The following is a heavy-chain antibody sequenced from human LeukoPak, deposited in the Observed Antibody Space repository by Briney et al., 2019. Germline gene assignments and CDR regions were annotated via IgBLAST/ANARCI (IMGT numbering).Heavy chain of an antibody. D-gene: IGHD6-13*01. Sequence: PSETLSLTCTVSGDSFATYSWNWIRQPPGKGLEWIGMIYYSGRTNYNPALHSRASISIDPSRNQFSLKLSSVTAADTAVYYCARGAGNPYYYYYMDVWGKGTTVTISS. CDR2: IYYSGRT. CDR1: GDSFATYS. V-gene: IGHV4-59*01. J-gene: IGHJ6*03. CDR3: ARGAGNPYYYYYMDV.